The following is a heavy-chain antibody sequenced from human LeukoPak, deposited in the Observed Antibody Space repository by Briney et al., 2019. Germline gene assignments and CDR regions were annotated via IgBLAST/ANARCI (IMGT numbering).Heavy chain of an antibody. CDR1: GYTFTDYY. J-gene: IGHJ5*02. V-gene: IGHV1-2*02. Sequence: ASVTVSFKASGYTFTDYYMNWVRQAPGQGLEWMGWINPNSGGTNYAQKFQGRVTMTRDTSISTVYMELSSLRSDDTAVYYCARGRGARSSRWYNWFDPWGQGTLVTVSS. D-gene: IGHD6-13*01. CDR3: ARGRGARSSRWYNWFDP. CDR2: INPNSGGT.